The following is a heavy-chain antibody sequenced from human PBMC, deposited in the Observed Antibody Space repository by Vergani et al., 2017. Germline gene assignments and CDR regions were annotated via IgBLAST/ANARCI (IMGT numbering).Heavy chain of an antibody. Sequence: QVQLVQSGAEVKKPGSSVKVSCKASGGTFSSYAISWVRQAPGQGLEWMGGIIPIFGTANYAQKFQGRVTITADKSTSTAYMELSSLRSEDTAVYYCARVGPQGSSSSSGGDYWGQGTLVTVSS. CDR2: IIPIFGTA. CDR3: ARVGPQGSSSSSGGDY. V-gene: IGHV1-69*06. J-gene: IGHJ4*02. D-gene: IGHD6-6*01. CDR1: GGTFSSYA.